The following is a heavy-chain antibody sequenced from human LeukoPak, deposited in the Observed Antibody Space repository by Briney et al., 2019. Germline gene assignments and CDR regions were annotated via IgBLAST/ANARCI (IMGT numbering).Heavy chain of an antibody. Sequence: PETLSLTCTVSGGSISSYYWSWIRQPPGKGLEWIGYIYYSGSTNYNPSLKSRVTISVDTSKNQFSLKLSSVTAADTAVYYCAREYYYDSSGYYGDAFDIWGQGTMVTVSS. CDR3: AREYYYDSSGYYGDAFDI. CDR2: IYYSGST. CDR1: GGSISSYY. V-gene: IGHV4-59*01. D-gene: IGHD3-22*01. J-gene: IGHJ3*02.